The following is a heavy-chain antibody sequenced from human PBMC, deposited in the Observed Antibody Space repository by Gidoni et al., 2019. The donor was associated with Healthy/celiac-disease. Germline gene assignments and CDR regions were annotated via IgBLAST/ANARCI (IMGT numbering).Heavy chain of an antibody. V-gene: IGHV3-49*04. CDR3: TRDHTYYYDSSGYYYAYFDY. CDR1: GFTFGDYA. CDR2: IRSKAYGGTT. J-gene: IGHJ4*02. Sequence: EVQLVESGGGVVPPGRSLRLSCTVSGFTFGDYAMSWVRQAPGKGLEWVGFIRSKAYGGTTEYAASVKGRFTISRDDSKSIAYLQMNSLKTEDTAVYYCTRDHTYYYDSSGYYYAYFDYWGQGTLVTVSS. D-gene: IGHD3-22*01.